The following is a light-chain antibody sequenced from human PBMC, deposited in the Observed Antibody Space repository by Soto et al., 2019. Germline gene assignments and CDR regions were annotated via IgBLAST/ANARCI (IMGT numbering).Light chain of an antibody. CDR2: VNN. CDR3: AAWDDSLNGLL. J-gene: IGLJ2*01. CDR1: SSNIGTNS. V-gene: IGLV1-44*01. Sequence: QSVLTQPPSASGTPGQRVTISCSGSSSNIGTNSVNWYQQLPGTAPKVLLYVNNPRPPGVPDRFSGSKSGTSASLAISGIQSEDASDYYCAAWDDSLNGLLFGGGTKLTV.